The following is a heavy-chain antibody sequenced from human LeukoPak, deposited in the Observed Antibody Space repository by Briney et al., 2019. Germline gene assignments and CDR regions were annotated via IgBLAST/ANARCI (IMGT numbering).Heavy chain of an antibody. Sequence: GGSLRLSCAASGFSVSSNHMSWVRQAPGKGLEWVSVIYSGGNTHYADPVKGRFTISRDNSRNTLYLQMNSLRAEDTAVYYCARGIAAAGIVGVFDYWGQGILVTVSS. CDR3: ARGIAAAGIVGVFDY. CDR1: GFSVSSNH. CDR2: IYSGGNT. D-gene: IGHD6-13*01. V-gene: IGHV3-66*01. J-gene: IGHJ4*02.